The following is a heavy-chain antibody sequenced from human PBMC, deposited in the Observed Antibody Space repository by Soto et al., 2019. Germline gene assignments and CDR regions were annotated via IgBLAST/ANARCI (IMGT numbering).Heavy chain of an antibody. CDR2: IWYDGSNK. V-gene: IGHV3-33*01. J-gene: IGHJ3*02. Sequence: QVQLVESGGGVVQPGRSLRLSCAASGFTFSSYGMHWVRQAPGKGLEWVAVIWYDGSNKYYADSVKGRFTISRDNSKNTLYLQMNSLRAEETAVYYCARDRGVKGGRFGELFGDAFDIWGQGTMVTVSS. CDR1: GFTFSSYG. D-gene: IGHD3-10*01. CDR3: ARDRGVKGGRFGELFGDAFDI.